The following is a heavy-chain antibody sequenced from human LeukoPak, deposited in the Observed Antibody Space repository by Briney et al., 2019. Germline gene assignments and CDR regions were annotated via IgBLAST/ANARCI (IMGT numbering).Heavy chain of an antibody. D-gene: IGHD3-10*01. CDR1: GFTFSSYS. V-gene: IGHV3-48*01. CDR3: ARPFYGSGKH. Sequence: GGSLTLSCAASGFTFSSYSMNGFRRAPGKGREWVSYISSSSSTIYYTDSVKGRFTISRDNAKNSLYLQMNSLRAEDTAVYYCARPFYGSGKHWGQGTLVTVSS. CDR2: ISSSSSTI. J-gene: IGHJ4*02.